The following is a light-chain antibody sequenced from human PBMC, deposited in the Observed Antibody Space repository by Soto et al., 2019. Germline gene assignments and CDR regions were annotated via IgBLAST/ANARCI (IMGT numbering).Light chain of an antibody. Sequence: DIQVTQSPSTLSASVGDRVTITCRASQSINNRLAWHQQKPGKAPKVLICDASSLKSGVPSRFSGSGSGTEFTLTISSLQPDDFATYYCQQYYSYPWTFAQGTKVDIK. CDR3: QQYYSYPWT. J-gene: IGKJ1*01. CDR2: DAS. CDR1: QSINNR. V-gene: IGKV1-5*01.